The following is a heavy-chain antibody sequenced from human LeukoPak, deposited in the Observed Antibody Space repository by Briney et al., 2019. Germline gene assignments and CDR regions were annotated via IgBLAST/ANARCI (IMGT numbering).Heavy chain of an antibody. CDR2: ISSSSSYI. Sequence: GGPLRLSCAASGFTFSSYSMNWVRQAPGKGLEWVSSISSSSSYIYYADSVKGRFTISRDNAKNSLYLQMNSLRAEDTAVYYCASGTDKTGIDYWGQGTLVTVSS. V-gene: IGHV3-21*01. CDR3: ASGTDKTGIDY. D-gene: IGHD3-9*01. CDR1: GFTFSSYS. J-gene: IGHJ4*02.